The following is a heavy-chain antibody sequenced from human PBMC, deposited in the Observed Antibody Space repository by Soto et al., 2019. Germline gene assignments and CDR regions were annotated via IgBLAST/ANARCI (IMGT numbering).Heavy chain of an antibody. V-gene: IGHV4-59*01. D-gene: IGHD5-12*01. CDR1: GGSISSYY. Sequence: SETLSLTCTVSGGSISSYYWSWIRQPPGKGLEWIGYIYYSGSTNYNPSLKSRVTISVDTSKNQFSLKLSSVTAADTAVYYCARGYSGYDYTIYYYMDVWGKGTTVTVSS. CDR2: IYYSGST. J-gene: IGHJ6*03. CDR3: ARGYSGYDYTIYYYMDV.